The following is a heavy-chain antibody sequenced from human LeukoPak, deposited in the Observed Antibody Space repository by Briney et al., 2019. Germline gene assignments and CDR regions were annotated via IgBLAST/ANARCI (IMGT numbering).Heavy chain of an antibody. J-gene: IGHJ5*02. V-gene: IGHV4-39*07. D-gene: IGHD5-24*01. CDR1: GGSISSGSYY. Sequence: PSQTLSLTCTVSGGSISSGSYYWGWIRQPPGKGLEWIGSIYYSGSTYYNPSLKSRVTISVDTSKNQFSLKLSSVTAADTAVYYCARLEMATIRRWFDPWGQGTLVTVSS. CDR3: ARLEMATIRRWFDP. CDR2: IYYSGST.